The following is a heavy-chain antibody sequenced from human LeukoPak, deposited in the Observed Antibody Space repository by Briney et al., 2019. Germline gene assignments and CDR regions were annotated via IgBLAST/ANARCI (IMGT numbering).Heavy chain of an antibody. D-gene: IGHD2-2*01. Sequence: ASVKVSCKVSGYTLTELSMHWVRQAPGKGLEWMGGFDPEDSETIYAQKFQGRVTMTEDTSTDTAYMELSSLRSEDTAVYCCATVARVVPAAGVYWFDPWGQGTLVTVSS. J-gene: IGHJ5*02. CDR2: FDPEDSET. V-gene: IGHV1-24*01. CDR1: GYTLTELS. CDR3: ATVARVVPAAGVYWFDP.